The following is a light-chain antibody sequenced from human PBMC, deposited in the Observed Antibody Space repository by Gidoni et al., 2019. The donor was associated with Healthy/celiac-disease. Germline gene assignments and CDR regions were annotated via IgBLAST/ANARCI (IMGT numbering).Light chain of an antibody. J-gene: IGKJ1*01. V-gene: IGKV1-6*01. CDR3: LQDYNYPPT. Sequence: AIQMTQSPSSLSASVGDRVTITCRASQGIRNDLGWYQQKPGKAPKLLIYPASSLQSGVPSRFSVSGSGTDFTLTISSLQPEDFATYYCLQDYNYPPTFGQGTKVEIK. CDR2: PAS. CDR1: QGIRND.